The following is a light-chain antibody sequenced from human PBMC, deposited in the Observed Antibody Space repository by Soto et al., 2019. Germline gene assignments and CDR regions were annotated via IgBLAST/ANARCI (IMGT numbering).Light chain of an antibody. Sequence: QSVLTQPASVSGSPGQSITISCTGTSSDVGGYNYVSWYQQHPGKAPKLMIYAVSNRPSGVSNRLSGSKSGNTASLTISGLQAEDEADYYCFSYTNSGTMIFGGGTKLTVL. CDR3: FSYTNSGTMI. J-gene: IGLJ2*01. CDR2: AVS. CDR1: SSDVGGYNY. V-gene: IGLV2-14*03.